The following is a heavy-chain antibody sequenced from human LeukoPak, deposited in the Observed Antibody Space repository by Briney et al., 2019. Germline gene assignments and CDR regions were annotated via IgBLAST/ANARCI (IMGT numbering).Heavy chain of an antibody. CDR3: ARGMTSDY. CDR1: GFTFSTYS. J-gene: IGHJ4*02. CDR2: ISSSTSTI. V-gene: IGHV3-48*01. Sequence: GGSLRLSCAASGFTFSTYSMNWVRQAPGKGLEWVSYISSSTSTIYYADSVKGRFTISRDNAKNSLYLQMNSLRAEDTAVYYCARGMTSDYWGQGTLVTVSS. D-gene: IGHD4-11*01.